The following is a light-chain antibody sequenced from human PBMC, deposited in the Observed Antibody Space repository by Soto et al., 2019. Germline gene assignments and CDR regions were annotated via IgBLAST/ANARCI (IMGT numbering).Light chain of an antibody. CDR3: SSYTSSSSYV. V-gene: IGLV2-14*01. CDR2: DVT. CDR1: SSDVGGYNS. Sequence: QSALTQPASVSGSPGQSITLLCTGTSSDVGGYNSVSWYQQHPGKAPKLMIHDVTNRPSGVSNRFSGSKSGNTASLTISGLQAEDEADYYCSSYTSSSSYVFGPGTKLTVL. J-gene: IGLJ1*01.